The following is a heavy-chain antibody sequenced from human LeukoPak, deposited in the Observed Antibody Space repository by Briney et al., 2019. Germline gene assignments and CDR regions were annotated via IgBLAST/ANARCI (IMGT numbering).Heavy chain of an antibody. CDR1: GGSISSYY. V-gene: IGHV4-59*08. CDR3: ARGGFPPDGYFDL. Sequence: SETLSLTCTASGGSISSYYWSWIRQPPGKGLEWIGSIYNSGSTYYNPSLKSRVTISVDTSKTQFSLKLSSVTAADTAVYYCARGGFPPDGYFDLWGRGTLVTVSS. D-gene: IGHD3-16*01. CDR2: IYNSGST. J-gene: IGHJ2*01.